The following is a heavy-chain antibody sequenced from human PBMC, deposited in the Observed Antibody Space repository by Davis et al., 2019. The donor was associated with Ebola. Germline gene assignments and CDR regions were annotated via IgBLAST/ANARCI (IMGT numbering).Heavy chain of an antibody. J-gene: IGHJ6*02. CDR1: GGTFSSYA. Sequence: SVKVSCKASGGTFSSYAISWVRQAPGQGLEWMGRIIPILGIANYAQKFQGRVTITADKSTSTAYMELSSLRSEDTAVYYCARDLSSTREDYYYYYGMDVWGQGTTVTVSS. CDR2: IIPILGIA. CDR3: ARDLSSTREDYYYYYGMDV. D-gene: IGHD2-2*01. V-gene: IGHV1-69*04.